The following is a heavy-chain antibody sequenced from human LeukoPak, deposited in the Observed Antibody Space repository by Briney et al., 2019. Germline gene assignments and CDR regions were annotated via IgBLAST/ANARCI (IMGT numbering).Heavy chain of an antibody. J-gene: IGHJ5*02. V-gene: IGHV4-61*02. CDR3: ATSRFSGGLGRFDP. CDR2: IYTSGST. Sequence: SQTLSLTCTVSGDSISSGTYYWNWIRQPAGKGLEWIGRIYTSGSTIYNPSLKSRVTISVDTSKNQVSLKLSSVTAADTAVYYCATSRFSGGLGRFDPWGQGTLVTVSS. CDR1: GDSISSGTYY. D-gene: IGHD3-10*01.